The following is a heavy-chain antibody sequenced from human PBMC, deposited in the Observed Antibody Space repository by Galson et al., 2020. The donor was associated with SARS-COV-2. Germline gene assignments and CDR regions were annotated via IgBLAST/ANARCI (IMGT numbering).Heavy chain of an antibody. CDR2: ISGSGGST. CDR1: GFTFSSYA. Sequence: GESLKISCAASGFTFSSYAMSWVRQAPGKGLEWVSAISGSGGSTYYADSVKGRFTISRDNSKNTLYLQMNSLRAEDTAVYYCASYPDYYYDSSGYYYHSVYWGQGTLVTVSS. V-gene: IGHV3-23*01. CDR3: ASYPDYYYDSSGYYYHSVY. D-gene: IGHD3-22*01. J-gene: IGHJ4*02.